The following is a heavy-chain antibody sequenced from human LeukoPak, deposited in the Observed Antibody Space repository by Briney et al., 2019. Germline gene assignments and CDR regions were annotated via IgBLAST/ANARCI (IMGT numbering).Heavy chain of an antibody. CDR2: IYYSGST. CDR1: GGSISSYY. Sequence: PSETLYLTCTVSGGSISSYYWSWIRQPPGQGLEWIGYIYYSGSTNYNPSLKSRVTISVDTSKNQFSLKLSSVTAADTAVYYCARAWSVVVPAAKLFDPWGQGTLVTVSS. V-gene: IGHV4-59*01. J-gene: IGHJ5*02. D-gene: IGHD2-2*01. CDR3: ARAWSVVVPAAKLFDP.